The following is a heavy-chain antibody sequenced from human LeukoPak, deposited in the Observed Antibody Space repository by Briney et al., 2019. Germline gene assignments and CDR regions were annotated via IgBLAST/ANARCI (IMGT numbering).Heavy chain of an antibody. CDR2: INHSGST. V-gene: IGHV4-34*01. CDR3: ARGRDKLGYCSSTSCYRQYNWFDP. Sequence: SETLSLTCAVYDGSFSGYYWSWIRQPRGKGLEWIGEINHSGSTNYNPSLKSRVTISVDTSKNQFSLKLSSVTAADTAVYYCARGRDKLGYCSSTSCYRQYNWFDPWGQGTLVTVSS. D-gene: IGHD2-2*02. J-gene: IGHJ5*02. CDR1: DGSFSGYY.